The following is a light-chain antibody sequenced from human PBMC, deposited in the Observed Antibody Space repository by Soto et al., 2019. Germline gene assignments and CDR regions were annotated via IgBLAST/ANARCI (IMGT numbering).Light chain of an antibody. J-gene: IGLJ1*01. CDR3: SSYTSSTFYV. CDR2: EAS. V-gene: IGLV2-14*01. CDR1: SSDVGGYNY. Sequence: QSVLTQPASVSGSPGQSITISCTGTSSDVGGYNYVSWYQQHPGKAPKLMIYEASNRPSGVSNRSSGSKSGNTASLTISGLQAEDEADYYCSSYTSSTFYVFGTGTKVTVL.